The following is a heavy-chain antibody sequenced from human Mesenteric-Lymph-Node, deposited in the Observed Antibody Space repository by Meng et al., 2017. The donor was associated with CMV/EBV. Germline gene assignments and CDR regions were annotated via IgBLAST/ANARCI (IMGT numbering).Heavy chain of an antibody. CDR2: IYYSGSP. CDR1: GGPVSSGDYH. Sequence: SETLSLTCIVSGGPVSSGDYHWTWIRQPPGKGLEWIGNIYYSGSPTYNPSVKSRVTISVDTSKNQFSLKVTSVTAADAAVYYCATRDVVGSIDSPNYFDPWGQGTLVTVSS. CDR3: ATRDVVGSIDSPNYFDP. V-gene: IGHV4-61*08. D-gene: IGHD5-12*01. J-gene: IGHJ5*02.